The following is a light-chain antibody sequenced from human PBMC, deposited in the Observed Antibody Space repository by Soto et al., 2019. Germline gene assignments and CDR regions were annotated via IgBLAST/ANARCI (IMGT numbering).Light chain of an antibody. V-gene: IGKV1-33*01. CDR1: QDISNY. CDR2: DAS. J-gene: IGKJ3*01. Sequence: DIQMTQSPPSLSASVGDRVTITCQASQDISNYLNWYQHSPGKAPKLLIYDASNLETGVPSRFSGSGPGTDFTFTISSLQPEDIATYYCQQYDNLPLTVGPGTKVDIK. CDR3: QQYDNLPLT.